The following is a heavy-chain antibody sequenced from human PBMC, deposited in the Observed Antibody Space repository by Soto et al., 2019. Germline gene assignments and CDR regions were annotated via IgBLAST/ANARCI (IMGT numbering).Heavy chain of an antibody. CDR3: SLTDFWSGYSYYYYYGMDV. CDR1: GFTFSSYA. J-gene: IGHJ6*02. V-gene: IGHV3-15*01. D-gene: IGHD3-3*01. Sequence: PGGSLRLSCAASGFTFSSYAMSWVRQAPGKGLEWVGRIKSKTDGGTTDYAAPVKGRFTISRDDSKNTLYLQMNSLKTEDTAVYYCSLTDFWSGYSYYYYYGMDVWGQGTTVTVSS. CDR2: IKSKTDGGTT.